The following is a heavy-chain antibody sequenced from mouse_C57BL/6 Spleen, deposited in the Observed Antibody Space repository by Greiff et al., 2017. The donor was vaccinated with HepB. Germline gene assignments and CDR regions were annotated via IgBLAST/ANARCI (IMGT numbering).Heavy chain of an antibody. V-gene: IGHV1-64*01. D-gene: IGHD1-1*01. CDR1: GYTFTSYW. Sequence: VQLQQPGAELVKPGASVKLSCKASGYTFTSYWMHWVKQRPGQGLEWIGMIHPNSGSTNYNEKFKSKATLTVDKSSSTAYMQLSRLTSEDSAVYYGARREEFITGAMDYWGQGTSVTVSS. J-gene: IGHJ4*01. CDR3: ARREEFITGAMDY. CDR2: IHPNSGST.